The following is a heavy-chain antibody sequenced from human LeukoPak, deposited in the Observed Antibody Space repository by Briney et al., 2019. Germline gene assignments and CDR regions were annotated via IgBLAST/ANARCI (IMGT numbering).Heavy chain of an antibody. CDR2: IWYDGSNK. J-gene: IGHJ4*02. CDR3: AKDMGPYSYALDY. Sequence: GGSLRLSCAASGFTFSSYGMHWVRQAPGKGLEWVAVIWYDGSNKYYADSVKGRFTISRDNSKNTLYLQMNSLRAEDTAVYYCAKDMGPYSYALDYWGQVTLVTVSS. V-gene: IGHV3-33*06. D-gene: IGHD5-18*01. CDR1: GFTFSSYG.